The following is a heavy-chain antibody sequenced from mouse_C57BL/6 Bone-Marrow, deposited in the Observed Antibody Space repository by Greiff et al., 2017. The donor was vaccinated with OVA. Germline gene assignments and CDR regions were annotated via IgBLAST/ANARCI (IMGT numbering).Heavy chain of an antibody. V-gene: IGHV1-22*01. CDR2: INPNNGGT. CDR3: ARQAANWDSYFDY. J-gene: IGHJ2*01. CDR1: GYTFTDYN. Sequence: EVKLQESGPELVKPGASVKMSCKASGYTFTDYNMHWVKQSHGKSLEWIGYINPNNGGTSYNQKFKGKATLTVNKSSSTAYMELRSLTSEDSAVYYCARQAANWDSYFDYWGQGTTLTVSS. D-gene: IGHD4-1*01.